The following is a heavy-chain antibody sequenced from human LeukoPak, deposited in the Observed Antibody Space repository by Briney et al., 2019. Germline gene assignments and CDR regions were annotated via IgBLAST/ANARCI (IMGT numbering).Heavy chain of an antibody. CDR3: AGEYCTNGVCYSPAYYYMDV. V-gene: IGHV4-34*01. D-gene: IGHD2-8*01. J-gene: IGHJ6*03. CDR2: IYHSGST. CDR1: GGSFSGDF. Sequence: PSETLSLTCAVYGGSFSGDFWSWIRQSPGKGLEWIGEIYHSGSTNYNPSLKSRVTISVDKSKNQFSLKLSSVTAADTAVYYCAGEYCTNGVCYSPAYYYMDVWGKGTTVTVSS.